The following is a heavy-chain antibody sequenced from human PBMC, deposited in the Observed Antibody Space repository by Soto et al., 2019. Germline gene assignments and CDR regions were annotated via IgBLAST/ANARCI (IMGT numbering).Heavy chain of an antibody. J-gene: IGHJ4*02. CDR1: GGSISSYY. CDR2: IYYSGST. V-gene: IGHV4-59*08. D-gene: IGHD1-20*01. Sequence: SETLSLTCTVSGGSISSYYWSWIRQPPGKGLEWIGYIYYSGSTNYNPSLKSRVTISVDTSKNQFSLKLSSATVADTAVYYCATRDNIRFYWGQGTLVTVSS. CDR3: ATRDNIRFY.